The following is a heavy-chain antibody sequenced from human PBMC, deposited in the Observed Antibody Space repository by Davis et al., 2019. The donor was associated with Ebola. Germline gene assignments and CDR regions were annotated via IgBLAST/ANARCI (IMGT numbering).Heavy chain of an antibody. Sequence: ASVKVSCKAPGYTFTSYGISWVRQAPGQGLEWMGWISAYNGNTNYAQKLQGRVTMTTDTSTSTAYMELRSLRSDDTAVYYCASYDFWSGYYRFDPWGQGTLVTVSS. J-gene: IGHJ5*02. CDR2: ISAYNGNT. D-gene: IGHD3-3*01. CDR3: ASYDFWSGYYRFDP. CDR1: GYTFTSYG. V-gene: IGHV1-18*01.